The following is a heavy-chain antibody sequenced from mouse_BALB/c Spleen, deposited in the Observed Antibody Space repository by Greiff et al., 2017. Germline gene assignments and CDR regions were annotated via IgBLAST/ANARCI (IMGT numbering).Heavy chain of an antibody. CDR3: TRLLREYFDV. J-gene: IGHJ1*01. CDR2: IYPSDSYT. D-gene: IGHD1-1*01. Sequence: VKLQQPGAELVRPGASVKLSCKASGYTFTSYWINWVKQRPGQGLEWIGNIYPSDSYTNYNQKFKDKATLTVDKSSSTAYMQLSSPTSEDSAVYYCTRLLREYFDVWGAGTTVTVSS. V-gene: IGHV1-69*02. CDR1: GYTFTSYW.